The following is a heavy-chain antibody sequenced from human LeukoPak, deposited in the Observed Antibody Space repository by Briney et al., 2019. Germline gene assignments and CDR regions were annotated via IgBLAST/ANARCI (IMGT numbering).Heavy chain of an antibody. J-gene: IGHJ4*02. CDR2: ISAYNGNT. D-gene: IGHD6-19*01. CDR1: GYTFTSYG. Sequence: ASVKVSCKASGYTFTSYGISWVRQAPGQGLEWMGWISAYNGNTNYAQKLQGRVTMTTDTSTSTAYMELRSLRSDDTAVYYCARDGGYSSGWTNDPPFDYWGQGTLLTVSS. CDR3: ARDGGYSSGWTNDPPFDY. V-gene: IGHV1-18*04.